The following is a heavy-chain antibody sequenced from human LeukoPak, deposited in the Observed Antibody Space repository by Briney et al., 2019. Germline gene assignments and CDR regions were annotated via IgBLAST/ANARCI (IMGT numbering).Heavy chain of an antibody. Sequence: PGGSLRLPCAASGYSFFSYAMSWVRQAPGKGLEGVAAISGSGGSKDYTDSVKGRFTISRDNSKNTLFLQMNSLRVEDTSVYYCARHNSSGWFAPFDYWGQGTLVTVSS. CDR3: ARHNSSGWFAPFDY. V-gene: IGHV3-23*01. CDR1: GYSFFSYA. D-gene: IGHD6-19*01. CDR2: ISGSGGSK. J-gene: IGHJ4*02.